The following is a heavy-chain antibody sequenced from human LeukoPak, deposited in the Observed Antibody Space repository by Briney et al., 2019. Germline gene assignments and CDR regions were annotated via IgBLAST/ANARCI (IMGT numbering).Heavy chain of an antibody. J-gene: IGHJ4*02. CDR3: AEEVGNTYPTFDY. D-gene: IGHD1-26*01. CDR2: ISGSGGST. Sequence: GGSLRLSCAASGFTFSNYVMSWVRQAPRKGLEWVSSISGSGGSTYYADSVKGRFTISRDNSKNTLYLQMNSLRVEDTAVYYCAEEVGNTYPTFDYWGQGTLVTVSS. CDR1: GFTFSNYV. V-gene: IGHV3-23*01.